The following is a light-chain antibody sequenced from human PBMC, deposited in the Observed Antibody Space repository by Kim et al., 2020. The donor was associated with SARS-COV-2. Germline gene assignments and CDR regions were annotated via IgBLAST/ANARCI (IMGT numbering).Light chain of an antibody. J-gene: IGKJ5*01. CDR2: GAS. CDR1: QDIRND. CDR3: LQHSTYPIT. V-gene: IGKV1-17*01. Sequence: AAVGDRVTITCRASQDIRNDLGWYQQNPGRAPKRLIYGASSLQTGVPSRFSGSGSGTEFTLTISSVQPEDFATYFCLQHSTYPITFGQGTRLEIK.